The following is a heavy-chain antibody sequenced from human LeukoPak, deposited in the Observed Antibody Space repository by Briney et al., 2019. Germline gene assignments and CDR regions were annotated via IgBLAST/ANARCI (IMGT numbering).Heavy chain of an antibody. D-gene: IGHD2-15*01. J-gene: IGHJ4*02. V-gene: IGHV3-43*02. CDR1: GFTFSSYA. CDR3: AKVLGYCSGGYCYSSDY. Sequence: PGGSLRLSCAASGFTFSSYAMSWVRQAPGKGLEWVSLISGDGGSTYYADSVKGRFTISRDNSKNSLYLQMNSLTTEDTALYYCAKVLGYCSGGYCYSSDYWGQGTLVTVSS. CDR2: ISGDGGST.